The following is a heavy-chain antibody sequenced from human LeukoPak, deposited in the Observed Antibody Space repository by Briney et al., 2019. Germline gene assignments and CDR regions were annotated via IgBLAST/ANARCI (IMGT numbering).Heavy chain of an antibody. CDR3: ARGGGYCGGDCYGIDY. CDR2: ISSSSSYI. J-gene: IGHJ4*02. CDR1: GFTFSPYN. V-gene: IGHV3-21*01. Sequence: GGSLRLSCAASGFTFSPYNMNWVRQAPGKGLEWASAISSSSSYIYYADSVKGRFTISRDNAKNSLYLQMNSLRAEDTAVYYCARGGGYCGGDCYGIDYWGQGTLVTVSS. D-gene: IGHD2-21*01.